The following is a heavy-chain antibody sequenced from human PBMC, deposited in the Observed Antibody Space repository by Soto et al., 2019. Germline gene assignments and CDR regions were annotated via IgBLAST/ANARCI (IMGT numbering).Heavy chain of an antibody. CDR3: AREDRITIFGVVKWFDP. J-gene: IGHJ5*02. Sequence: GGSLRLSCAASGFTVSSNYMSWVRQAPGKGLEWVSRINSDGSSTSYADSVKGRFTMSRDNAKNTLYLQMNSLRAEDTAVYYCAREDRITIFGVVKWFDPWGQGTLVTVSS. CDR2: INSDGSST. CDR1: GFTVSSNY. V-gene: IGHV3-74*01. D-gene: IGHD3-3*01.